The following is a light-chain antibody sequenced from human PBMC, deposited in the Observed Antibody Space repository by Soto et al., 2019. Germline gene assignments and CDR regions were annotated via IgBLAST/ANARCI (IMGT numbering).Light chain of an antibody. CDR2: GNS. Sequence: QSVLTQPPSVSGAPGQRVTISCTGSSSNIGAGYDVHWYQQLPGTAPKPLIYGNSNRPSGVPDRFSGSKSGTSASLAITGLQAEDEADYYCQSYDSSLSGSRVVFGGGTKVTVL. J-gene: IGLJ2*01. CDR3: QSYDSSLSGSRVV. V-gene: IGLV1-40*01. CDR1: SSNIGAGYD.